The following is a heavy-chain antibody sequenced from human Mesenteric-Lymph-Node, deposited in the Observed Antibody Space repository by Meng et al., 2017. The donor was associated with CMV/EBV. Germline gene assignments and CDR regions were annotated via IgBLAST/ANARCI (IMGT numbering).Heavy chain of an antibody. J-gene: IGHJ4*02. V-gene: IGHV4-38-2*02. CDR2: IYGSGST. D-gene: IGHD1-26*01. Sequence: SETLSLSCTVSGYSISSAYYWGWIRQPPGKGLEWIGNIYGSGSTYYNPSLKSRVTISVDTSKNQFSLKLTSVTAADTAVYYCARDFRILRGQFDNWGQGTLVTVSS. CDR1: GYSISSAYY. CDR3: ARDFRILRGQFDN.